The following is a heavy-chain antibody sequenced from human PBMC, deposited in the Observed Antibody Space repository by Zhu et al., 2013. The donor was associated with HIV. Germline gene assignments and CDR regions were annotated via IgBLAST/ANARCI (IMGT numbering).Heavy chain of an antibody. CDR2: IIPIFGTA. V-gene: IGHV1-69*06. J-gene: IGHJ6*02. Sequence: QVQLVQSGAEVKKPGSSVKVSCKASGGTFSSYAISWVRQAPGQGLEWMGGIIPIFGTANYAQKFQGRVSLTMNTSISTVYMELSSLRSEDTAVYYCARGRSSSSLHYYGMDVWGQGTAITVSS. CDR3: ARGRSSSSLHYYGMDV. CDR1: GGTFSSYA. D-gene: IGHD6-13*01.